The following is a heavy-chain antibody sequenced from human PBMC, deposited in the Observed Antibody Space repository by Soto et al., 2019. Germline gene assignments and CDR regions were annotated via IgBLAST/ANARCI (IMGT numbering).Heavy chain of an antibody. CDR1: GFTFSSYA. Sequence: GGSLRLSCAASGFTFSSYAMSWVRQAPGKGLEWVSAISGSGGSTYYADSVKGRFTISRDNSKNTLYLQMNSLRAEDTAVYDCAKSPTHTWSGYYCYYYGMDVWGQGTTVTVSS. V-gene: IGHV3-23*01. CDR2: ISGSGGST. D-gene: IGHD3-3*01. J-gene: IGHJ6*02. CDR3: AKSPTHTWSGYYCYYYGMDV.